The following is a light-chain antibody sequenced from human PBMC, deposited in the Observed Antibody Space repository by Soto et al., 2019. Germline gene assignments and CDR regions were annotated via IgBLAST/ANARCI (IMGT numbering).Light chain of an antibody. J-gene: IGKJ3*01. Sequence: EIVMTQSPVTLSVSPGERATLSCRASQSVTSNYLAWYQQKPGQAPRLLIFGASSRATGVPARFSGSGSGTEFTLTINSLQSEDFAVYFCQQYDNLPLTFGPGTKVDIK. CDR2: GAS. CDR3: QQYDNLPLT. V-gene: IGKV3-15*01. CDR1: QSVTSN.